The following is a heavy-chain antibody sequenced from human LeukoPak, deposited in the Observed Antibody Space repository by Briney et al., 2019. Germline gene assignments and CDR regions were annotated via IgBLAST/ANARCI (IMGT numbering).Heavy chain of an antibody. CDR3: ARLTRWFGDSTYYFAY. CDR1: GYSFTNYW. Sequence: RESLKISCKGSGYSFTNYWIGWVRQMPGKGLEWMGIFDPSDSDTRYSPSFEGQVTLSADNSISTAYLQWSSLKASDTGVYYCARLTRWFGDSTYYFAYWGQGTLVTVSS. V-gene: IGHV5-51*01. D-gene: IGHD3-10*01. CDR2: FDPSDSDT. J-gene: IGHJ4*02.